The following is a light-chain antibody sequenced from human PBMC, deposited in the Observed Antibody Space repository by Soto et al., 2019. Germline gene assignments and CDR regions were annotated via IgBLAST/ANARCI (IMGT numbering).Light chain of an antibody. CDR3: QHYSSYSEA. CDR1: QTISSW. J-gene: IGKJ1*01. Sequence: DIQMTQSPSTLSGSVGERVTITARASQTISSWLAWYQQKPGKAPKLLIYKASTLKSGVPSRFSGSGSGTEFTLTISSLQPDDFATYYCQHYSSYSEAFGQGTKVELK. CDR2: KAS. V-gene: IGKV1-5*03.